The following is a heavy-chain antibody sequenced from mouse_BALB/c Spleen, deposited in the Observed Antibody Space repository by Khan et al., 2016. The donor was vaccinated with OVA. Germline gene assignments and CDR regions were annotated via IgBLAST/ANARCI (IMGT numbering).Heavy chain of an antibody. D-gene: IGHD1-1*02. J-gene: IGHJ2*01. CDR3: AKNRNGYFDY. V-gene: IGHV2-2*02. CDR1: GFSLTNYG. CDR2: IWSGGIT. Sequence: QVQLKQSGPGLVQPSQSLSITCTVSGFSLTNYGVHWVRQSPGTGLEWLGVIWSGGITDYNETFISRLSISTDISKSPVFFKLNSLQANDTAIYYCAKNRNGYFDYWGQGTTLTVSS.